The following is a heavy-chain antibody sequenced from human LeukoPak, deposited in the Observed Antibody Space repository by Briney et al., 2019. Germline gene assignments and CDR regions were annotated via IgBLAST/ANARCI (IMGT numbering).Heavy chain of an antibody. Sequence: SETLSLTCSVSGGSISSYYWSWIRQPPGKGLERIGYIYYSGSTNYNPSLKSRVTISVDTSKNQFSLKLSSVTAADTAVYYCARGSYHRDYFDYWGQGTLVTVSS. CDR2: IYYSGST. CDR1: GGSISSYY. J-gene: IGHJ4*02. D-gene: IGHD2-2*01. CDR3: ARGSYHRDYFDY. V-gene: IGHV4-59*01.